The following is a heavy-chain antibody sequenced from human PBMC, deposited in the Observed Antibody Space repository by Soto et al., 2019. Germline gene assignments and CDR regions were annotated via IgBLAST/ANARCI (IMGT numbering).Heavy chain of an antibody. CDR3: ARLRMDTPISG. CDR2: ISYDGSNK. CDR1: GFTFSSYA. D-gene: IGHD6-19*01. V-gene: IGHV3-30*09. Sequence: GGSLRLSCAASGFTFSSYAMHWVRQAPGKGLEWVAVISYDGSNKYYADSVKGRFAISRDNAKNTLYLQMSSLRGDDTAVYYCARLRMDTPISGWGQGTLVTVSS. J-gene: IGHJ4*02.